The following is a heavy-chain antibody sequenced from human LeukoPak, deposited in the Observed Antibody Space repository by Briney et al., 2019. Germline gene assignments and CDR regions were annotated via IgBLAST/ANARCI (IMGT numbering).Heavy chain of an antibody. CDR3: ARDRKDIVVVVAATYAFDI. J-gene: IGHJ3*02. D-gene: IGHD2-15*01. Sequence: GASVKVSCKASGYTFTSYAMHWVRQAPGQRLEWIGWINAGNGNTKYSQEFQGRVTITRDMSTSTVYMELSSLRSEDTAVYYCARDRKDIVVVVAATYAFDIWGQGTMVTVSS. CDR2: INAGNGNT. CDR1: GYTFTSYA. V-gene: IGHV1-3*03.